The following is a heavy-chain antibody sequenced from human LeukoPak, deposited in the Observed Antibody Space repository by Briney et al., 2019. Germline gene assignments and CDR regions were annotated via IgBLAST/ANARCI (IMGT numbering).Heavy chain of an antibody. Sequence: QPGRSLRLSCAASGFTFDDYAMHWVRQAPGKGLEWVSGISWNSGSIGYADSVKGRFTISRDNAKNSLYLQMNSLRAEDTALYYCAKGYYYDSSGYYRLSAFDIWGQGTMVTVSS. D-gene: IGHD3-22*01. CDR3: AKGYYYDSSGYYRLSAFDI. J-gene: IGHJ3*02. CDR1: GFTFDDYA. V-gene: IGHV3-9*01. CDR2: ISWNSGSI.